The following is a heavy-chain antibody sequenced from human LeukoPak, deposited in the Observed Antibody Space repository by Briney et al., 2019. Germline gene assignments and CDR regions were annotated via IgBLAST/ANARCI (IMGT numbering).Heavy chain of an antibody. D-gene: IGHD2-8*01. V-gene: IGHV1-2*02. CDR3: ARDPYCTNGVCYTGYYYGMDV. Sequence: ASVKVSCKAFGYTFTGYCMHWVRQAPGQGLEWMRWINPNSGGTNYAQKFQGRVTMTRDTSISTAYMELSRLRSDDTAVYYCARDPYCTNGVCYTGYYYGMDVWGQGTTVTVSS. CDR2: INPNSGGT. CDR1: GYTFTGYC. J-gene: IGHJ6*02.